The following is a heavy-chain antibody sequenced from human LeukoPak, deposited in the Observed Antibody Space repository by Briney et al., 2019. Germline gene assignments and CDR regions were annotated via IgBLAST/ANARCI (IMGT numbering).Heavy chain of an antibody. J-gene: IGHJ4*03. CDR2: ISSSSSYI. V-gene: IGHV3-21*01. CDR3: ARKSIAVVGPFCY. Sequence: VGSLRLSCAASGFTFSRYSMSWVRQAPGKGLEWVSSISSSSSYIYYTDSVKGRFTISRDNAKDSLYLQMNRLSAEDTAMYYCARKSIAVVGPFCYWGQGTLVTGSS. CDR1: GFTFSRYS. D-gene: IGHD6-19*01.